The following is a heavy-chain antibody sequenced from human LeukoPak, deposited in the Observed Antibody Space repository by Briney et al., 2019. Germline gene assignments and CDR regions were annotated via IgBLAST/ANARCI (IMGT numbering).Heavy chain of an antibody. CDR3: AKRGLAAALFR. J-gene: IGHJ4*02. CDR2: ISGSGGST. D-gene: IGHD6-13*01. CDR1: GFTFSDYY. V-gene: IGHV3-23*01. Sequence: PGGSLRLSCAASGFTFSDYYMSWIRQAPGKGLEWVSDISGSGGSTYYADSVKGRFTISRDNSKNTLYLQMNRLRAEDTAVYYCAKRGLAAALFRWGQGTLVTVSS.